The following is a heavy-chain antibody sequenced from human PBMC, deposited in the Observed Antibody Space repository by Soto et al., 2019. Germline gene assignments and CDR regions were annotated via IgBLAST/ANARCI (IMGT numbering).Heavy chain of an antibody. CDR2: ISSSSSYI. Sequence: SGGSLRLSCAASGFTFSSYSMNWVRQAPGKGLEWVSSISSSSSYIYYADSVKGRFTISRDNAKNSLYLQMNSLRAEDTAVYYCARASHPLSPPKRAFDIWGQGTMVTVSS. V-gene: IGHV3-21*01. CDR3: ARASHPLSPPKRAFDI. J-gene: IGHJ3*02. CDR1: GFTFSSYS.